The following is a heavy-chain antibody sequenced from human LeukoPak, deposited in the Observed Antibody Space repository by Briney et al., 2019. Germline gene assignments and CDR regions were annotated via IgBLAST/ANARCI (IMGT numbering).Heavy chain of an antibody. J-gene: IGHJ4*02. CDR2: IISTGGTT. V-gene: IGHV3-23*01. D-gene: IGHD2-21*01. CDR3: AKDLGTRFPPVANDY. Sequence: GGSLRLSCAASGFSFSNYVMSWVRQAPAKGLERVSSIISTGGTTYYADSVRGRITLSRDNSKNTLYLQMKRLTDDDTAIYYCAKDLGTRFPPVANDYGGQGTLVTVSS. CDR1: GFSFSNYV.